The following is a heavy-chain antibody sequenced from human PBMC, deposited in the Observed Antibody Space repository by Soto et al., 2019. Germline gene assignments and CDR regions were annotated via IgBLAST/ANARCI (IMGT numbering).Heavy chain of an antibody. CDR2: INRDGSST. CDR1: GFTFSSYW. J-gene: IGHJ3*02. V-gene: IGHV3-74*01. D-gene: IGHD7-27*01. Sequence: EVQLVESGGGLVNPGGSLRLSCAASGFTFSSYWMDWVRQAPGKGLVWVSRINRDGSSTRYADSVKGRFTISRDNAKNTLYLQMNRLRAEDTAVYYCAGWGTVKYTDSFDIWGQGKMVTVSS. CDR3: AGWGTVKYTDSFDI.